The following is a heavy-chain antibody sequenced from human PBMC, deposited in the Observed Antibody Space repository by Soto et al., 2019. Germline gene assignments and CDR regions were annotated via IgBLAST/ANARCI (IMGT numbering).Heavy chain of an antibody. D-gene: IGHD3-16*02. CDR3: ARAGPPSYDYIWGSYRWYFDY. Sequence: SETLSLTCAVYGGSFSGYYWSWIRQPPGKGLEWIGEINHSGSTNYNPSLKSRVTISVDTSKNQFSLKLSSVTAADTAVYYCARAGPPSYDYIWGSYRWYFDYWGQGTLVTVSS. CDR2: INHSGST. V-gene: IGHV4-34*01. J-gene: IGHJ4*02. CDR1: GGSFSGYY.